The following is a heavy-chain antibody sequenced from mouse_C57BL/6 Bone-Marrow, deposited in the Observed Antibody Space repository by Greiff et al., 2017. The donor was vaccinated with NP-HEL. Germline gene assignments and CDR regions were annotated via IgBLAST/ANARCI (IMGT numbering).Heavy chain of an antibody. J-gene: IGHJ3*01. V-gene: IGHV1-64*01. CDR2: IHPNSGST. CDR3: AGQLRVPFAY. D-gene: IGHD3-2*02. CDR1: GYTFTSYW. Sequence: QVQLQQPGAELVKPGASVKLSCKASGYTFTSYWMHWVKQRPGQGLEWIGIIHPNSGSTNYNEKFKSKATLTVDKSSSTAYMQLSSLTSEDSAVYYCAGQLRVPFAYWGQGTLVTVSA.